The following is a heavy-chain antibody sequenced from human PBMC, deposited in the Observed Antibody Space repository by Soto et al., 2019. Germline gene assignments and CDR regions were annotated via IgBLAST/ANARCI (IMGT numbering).Heavy chain of an antibody. CDR2: IYYSGST. J-gene: IGHJ6*01. Sequence: SETLSLTCTVSGGSISSYYWSWIRQPPGKGLKWIGYIYYSGSTNYNPSLKSRVTISVDTSKNQFSLKLSSVTAADTAVYYCARLDTGVFCLGQSYYQYGMYVRGQGTTVTGSS. D-gene: IGHD5-18*01. CDR1: GGSISSYY. V-gene: IGHV4-59*08. CDR3: ARLDTGVFCLGQSYYQYGMYV.